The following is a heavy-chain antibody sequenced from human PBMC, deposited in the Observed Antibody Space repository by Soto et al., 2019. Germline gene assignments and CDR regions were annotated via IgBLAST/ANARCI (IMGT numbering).Heavy chain of an antibody. Sequence: ASVKVSCKASGYTFTSYGISWVRQAPGQGLEWMGWISAYNGNTNYAQKLQGRVTMTTVTSTSTAYMELRSLRSDYTAVYYCARTQAMAHWFDYWGQGTLVTVSS. V-gene: IGHV1-18*01. CDR1: GYTFTSYG. CDR3: ARTQAMAHWFDY. D-gene: IGHD5-18*01. J-gene: IGHJ4*02. CDR2: ISAYNGNT.